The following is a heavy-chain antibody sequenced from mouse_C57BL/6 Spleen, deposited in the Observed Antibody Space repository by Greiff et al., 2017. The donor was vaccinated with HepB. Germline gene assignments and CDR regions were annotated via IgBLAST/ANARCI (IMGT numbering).Heavy chain of an antibody. V-gene: IGHV1-76*01. CDR2: IYPGSGNT. CDR3: AREGYYGSSFYAKGC. J-gene: IGHJ4*01. Sequence: QVQLQQSGAELVRPGASVKLSCKASGYTFTDYYINWVKQRPGQGLEWIARIYPGSGNTYYNEKFKGKATLTAEKSSSTAYMQLSSLTSEDSAVYFCAREGYYGSSFYAKGCWGQGTSVTVSS. CDR1: GYTFTDYY. D-gene: IGHD1-1*01.